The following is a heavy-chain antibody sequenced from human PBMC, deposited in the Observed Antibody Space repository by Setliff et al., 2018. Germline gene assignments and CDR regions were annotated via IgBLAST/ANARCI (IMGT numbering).Heavy chain of an antibody. D-gene: IGHD2-15*01. CDR3: AKWCSGGSCYDY. J-gene: IGHJ4*02. Sequence: GSLRLSCAASGFTFSSYAMSWVRQAPGKGLEWVSAISASGGSTYYADSVKGRFTISRDNSKNTLYLQMNSLRAEDTAVYYCAKWCSGGSCYDYWGQGTLVTVSS. CDR1: GFTFSSYA. V-gene: IGHV3-23*01. CDR2: ISASGGST.